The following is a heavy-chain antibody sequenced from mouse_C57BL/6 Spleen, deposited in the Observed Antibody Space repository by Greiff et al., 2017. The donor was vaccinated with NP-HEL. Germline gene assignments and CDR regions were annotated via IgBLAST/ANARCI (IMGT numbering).Heavy chain of an antibody. V-gene: IGHV1-55*01. J-gene: IGHJ4*01. CDR1: GYTFTSYW. Sequence: VQLQQPGAELVKPGASVKMSCKASGYTFTSYWITWVKQRPGQGLEWIGDIYPGSGSTNYSGKFKSKATLTVDTSSSTAYMQLFSLTSEDSAVYYCTRRGYSNYVEYAMDFWGQGTSVTVSS. CDR2: IYPGSGST. CDR3: TRRGYSNYVEYAMDF. D-gene: IGHD2-5*01.